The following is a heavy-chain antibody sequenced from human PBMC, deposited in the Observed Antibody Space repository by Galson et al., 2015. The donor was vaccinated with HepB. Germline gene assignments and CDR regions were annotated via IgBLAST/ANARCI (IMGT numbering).Heavy chain of an antibody. CDR2: ITYDASNK. J-gene: IGHJ4*02. V-gene: IGHV3-30*04. CDR3: AREVHAAIGLDY. D-gene: IGHD2-21*01. Sequence: SLRLSCAASGFTFSDSAMRWVRQAPGKGLEWVAGITYDASNKYYADPVKGRFTISRDNSKNTLYLQMNSLRAEDTAVYYCAREVHAAIGLDYWGQGTLVTVSS. CDR1: GFTFSDSA.